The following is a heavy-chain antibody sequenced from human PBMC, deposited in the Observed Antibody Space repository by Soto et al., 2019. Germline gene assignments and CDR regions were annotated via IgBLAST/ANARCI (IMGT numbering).Heavy chain of an antibody. Sequence: QVQLVESGGGVVQPGRSLRLSCAASGFTFRSYGMHWVRQAPVKWLEWVAVISYDGSNKYYAESVKGRFTISRDNSKNALYLQMLSLRAEEPAVYYCAKDPRRGWDWAINWFDPWGQGTLVTVSS. D-gene: IGHD6-19*01. CDR3: AKDPRRGWDWAINWFDP. CDR1: GFTFRSYG. CDR2: ISYDGSNK. J-gene: IGHJ5*02. V-gene: IGHV3-30*18.